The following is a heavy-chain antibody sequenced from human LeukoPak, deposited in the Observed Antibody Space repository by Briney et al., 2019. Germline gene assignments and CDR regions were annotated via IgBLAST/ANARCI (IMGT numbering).Heavy chain of an antibody. CDR2: IYYSGST. V-gene: IGHV4-30-4*01. CDR1: DGSITNGDFY. D-gene: IGHD3-10*01. CDR3: ARFYYYYGSGRYFDL. J-gene: IGHJ2*01. Sequence: PSQTLSLTCTVSDGSITNGDFYWRWIRQPPGKGLEWIGYIYYSGSTYYNPSLKSRVTISVDTSENQFSLNLTSVTAADTAVYYCARFYYYYGSGRYFDLWGRGTLVTVSS.